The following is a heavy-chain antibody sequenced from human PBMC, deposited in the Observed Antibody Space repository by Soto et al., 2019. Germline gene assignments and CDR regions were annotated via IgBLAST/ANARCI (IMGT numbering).Heavy chain of an antibody. J-gene: IGHJ6*02. CDR2: IRSGGADT. D-gene: IGHD1-1*01. V-gene: IGHV3-21*01. CDR1: GFSFSTYG. Sequence: EVQLVESGGGLVMPGGSLRLSCIAPGFSFSTYGMNWVRQTPGKGLEWVSSIRSGGADTYYAYSLKGRFTISRDNAKNSLSLQMISLRAEDTAVYYCARLTSLGGMDVWGLGTTVTVSS. CDR3: ARLTSLGGMDV.